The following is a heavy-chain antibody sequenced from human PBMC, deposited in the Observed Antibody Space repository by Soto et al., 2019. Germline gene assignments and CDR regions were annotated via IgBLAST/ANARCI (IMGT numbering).Heavy chain of an antibody. CDR2: IYYSGST. D-gene: IGHD1-1*01. J-gene: IGHJ4*02. CDR1: GGSISSSSYY. V-gene: IGHV4-39*01. Sequence: QLQLQESGPGLVKPSETLSLTCTVSGGSISSSSYYWGWIRQPPGKGLEWIGSIYYSGSTYYNPSLKCRVTISVDTSKNQFSLKLRSVTAADTAVYYCARRETGTTFFDYCGQGTLVTVSS. CDR3: ARRETGTTFFDY.